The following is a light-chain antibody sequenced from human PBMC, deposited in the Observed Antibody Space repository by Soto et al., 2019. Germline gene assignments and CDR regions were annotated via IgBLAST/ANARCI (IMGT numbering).Light chain of an antibody. CDR2: DVS. J-gene: IGLJ1*01. Sequence: QSVLTQPPSASGSPGQSVTISCTGTSSDVGDYNYVSWYQQPPGKAPKLLIYDVSKRPSGVPDRFSGSKSGNTASLTVSGLQAEDEGDYYCSSYAGSNYPYVFGTGTKFAVL. CDR1: SSDVGDYNY. CDR3: SSYAGSNYPYV. V-gene: IGLV2-8*01.